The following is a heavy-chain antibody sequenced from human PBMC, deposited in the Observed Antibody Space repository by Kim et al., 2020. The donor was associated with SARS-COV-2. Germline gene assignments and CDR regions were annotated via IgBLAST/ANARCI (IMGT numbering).Heavy chain of an antibody. Sequence: GGSLRLSCAASGFTFSSYGMHWVRQAPGKGLEWVAVISYDGSNKYYADSVKGRFTISRDNSKNMLYLQMNSLRAEDTAVYYCAKDKGSYYFYYGMDVWG. D-gene: IGHD1-26*01. CDR2: ISYDGSNK. J-gene: IGHJ6*02. CDR3: AKDKGSYYFYYGMDV. CDR1: GFTFSSYG. V-gene: IGHV3-30*18.